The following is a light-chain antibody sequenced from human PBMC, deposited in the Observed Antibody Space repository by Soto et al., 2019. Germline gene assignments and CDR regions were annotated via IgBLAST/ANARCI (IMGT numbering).Light chain of an antibody. J-gene: IGKJ1*01. CDR2: GPS. V-gene: IGKV3-20*01. CDR3: QQHGSSLWT. Sequence: EIVLTQSPGTLSLSPGERATLSCRASQSVRSNYLAWYQQKPGQAPRLLIYGPSSRATGIPDRFSGSGSGTDFTLTISRLEPEDFAVYYCQQHGSSLWTFGQGTKVEIK. CDR1: QSVRSNY.